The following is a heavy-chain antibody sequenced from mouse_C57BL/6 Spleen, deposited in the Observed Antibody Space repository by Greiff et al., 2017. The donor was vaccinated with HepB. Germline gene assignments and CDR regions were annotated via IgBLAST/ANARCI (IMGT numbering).Heavy chain of an antibody. D-gene: IGHD2-4*01. Sequence: EVKLQESGPGLVKPSQSLSLTCSVTGYSITSGYYWNWIRQFPGNKLEWMGYISYDGSNNYNPSLKNRISITRDTSKNQFFLKLNSVTTEDTATYYCARDDYDDAMDYWGQGTSVTVS. J-gene: IGHJ4*01. CDR3: ARDDYDDAMDY. CDR1: GYSITSGYY. V-gene: IGHV3-6*01. CDR2: ISYDGSN.